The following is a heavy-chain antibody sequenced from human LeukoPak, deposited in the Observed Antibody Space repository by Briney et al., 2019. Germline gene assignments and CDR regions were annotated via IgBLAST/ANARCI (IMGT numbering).Heavy chain of an antibody. CDR2: IYYRST. CDR3: ARHSKYYYDSSGSYVGYFQH. J-gene: IGHJ1*01. Sequence: PSETLSLTCTVSGGSISSYYWSWIRQPPGKGLEWIGYIYYRSTNYNPPLKSRVTISVDTSKNQFSLKLSSVTAADTAVYYCARHSKYYYDSSGSYVGYFQHWGQGTLVTVSS. V-gene: IGHV4-59*08. CDR1: GGSISSYY. D-gene: IGHD3-22*01.